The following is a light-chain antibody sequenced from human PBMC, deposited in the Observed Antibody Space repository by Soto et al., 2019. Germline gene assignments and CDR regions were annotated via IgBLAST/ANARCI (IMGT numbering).Light chain of an antibody. Sequence: QSALTQPASVSGSPGQSITISCTGTSSDVGSYNLVSWYQQHPGKAPKLMIYEVSKRPSGVSNRFSGSKSDNTASLKISGLQAEDEADYYCCSYAGSSTHVVFGGGTKLTVL. CDR2: EVS. CDR1: SSDVGSYNL. V-gene: IGLV2-23*02. CDR3: CSYAGSSTHVV. J-gene: IGLJ2*01.